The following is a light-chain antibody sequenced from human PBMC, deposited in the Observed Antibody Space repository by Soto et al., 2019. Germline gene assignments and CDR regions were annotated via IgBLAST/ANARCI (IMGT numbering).Light chain of an antibody. CDR2: GAS. CDR1: QSVSSSY. CDR3: QQSCSTPTWT. J-gene: IGKJ1*01. Sequence: PGERVTLSCRASQSVSSSYLTWYQQKPGQAPRLLIYGASTRATGIPARFSGSGSGTDFTLTISSLQTEDFATYYCQQSCSTPTWTFCQGTKVDIK. V-gene: IGKV3D-7*01.